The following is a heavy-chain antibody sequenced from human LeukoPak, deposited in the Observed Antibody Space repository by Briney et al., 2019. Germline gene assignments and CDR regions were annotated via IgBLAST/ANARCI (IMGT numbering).Heavy chain of an antibody. CDR3: ARDRQSGFGELAT. D-gene: IGHD3-10*01. J-gene: IGHJ5*02. V-gene: IGHV1-69*13. CDR1: GGTFSSYA. Sequence: ASVKVSCKASGGTFSSYAISWVRQAPGQGLEWMGGIIPIFGTANYAQKFQGRVTITADESMSTAYMELSSLRSEDTAVYYCARDRQSGFGELATWGQGTLVTVSS. CDR2: IIPIFGTA.